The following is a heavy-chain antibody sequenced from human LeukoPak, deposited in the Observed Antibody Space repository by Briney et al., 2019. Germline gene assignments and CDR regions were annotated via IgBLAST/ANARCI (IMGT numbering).Heavy chain of an antibody. CDR2: IIPIGDIA. D-gene: IGHD2-2*01. Sequence: SVKVSCKTSVDTFRTYDIHWVRQAPGQGLEWMGRIIPIGDIADYAQKFQGRVTMTADKSTTTAYMEVRSLKSEDTAFYYCARISDSTRVTAAFDVWGQGTMVTVS. CDR1: VDTFRTYD. J-gene: IGHJ3*01. CDR3: ARISDSTRVTAAFDV. V-gene: IGHV1-69*04.